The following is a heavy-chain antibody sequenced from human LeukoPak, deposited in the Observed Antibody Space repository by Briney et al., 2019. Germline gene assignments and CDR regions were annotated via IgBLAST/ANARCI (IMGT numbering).Heavy chain of an antibody. V-gene: IGHV3-21*01. Sequence: GGSLRLSCAASGFTFSIYTMNWPRQAPGKGLEWVSSISSSSNYIYYADSVKGRFTVSSDNTKNSLYLQMNSLRAEETAGYYGTRGYDGSGYGGYWGQGTLVTVSS. D-gene: IGHD3-22*01. J-gene: IGHJ4*02. CDR2: ISSSSNYI. CDR3: TRGYDGSGYGGY. CDR1: GFTFSIYT.